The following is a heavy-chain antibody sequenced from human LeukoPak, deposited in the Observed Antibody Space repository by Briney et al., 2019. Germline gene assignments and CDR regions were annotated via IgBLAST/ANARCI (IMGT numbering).Heavy chain of an antibody. Sequence: ASVKVSCKASGYTFTSYGISWVRQAPGQGLEWMGGIIPIFGTANYAQKFQGRVTITADESTSIAYMELSSLRSEDTAVYYCARDPPVNYYDSSGYSDYWGQGTLVTVSS. J-gene: IGHJ4*02. CDR3: ARDPPVNYYDSSGYSDY. V-gene: IGHV1-69*13. CDR1: GYTFTSYG. D-gene: IGHD3-22*01. CDR2: IIPIFGTA.